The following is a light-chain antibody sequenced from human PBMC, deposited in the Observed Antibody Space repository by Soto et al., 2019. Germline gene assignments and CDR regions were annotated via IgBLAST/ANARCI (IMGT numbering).Light chain of an antibody. CDR2: GAS. V-gene: IGKV3-20*01. J-gene: IGKJ1*01. CDR3: QQYGSSPTT. Sequence: EVVMTQSPVTLSVSPGERATLSCRASQSVSSSYLAWYQQKPGQAPRLLIYGASSRATGIPDRFSGSGSGTDFTLTISRLEPEDFAVYYCQQYGSSPTTFGQGTKVAIK. CDR1: QSVSSSY.